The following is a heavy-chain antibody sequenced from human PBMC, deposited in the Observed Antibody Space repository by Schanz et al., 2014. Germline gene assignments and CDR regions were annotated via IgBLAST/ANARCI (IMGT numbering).Heavy chain of an antibody. V-gene: IGHV3-74*02. J-gene: IGHJ3*02. Sequence: EVQLLESGGGWVQPGGSLRLSCGVSGFTASSHSMNWVRQAPGKGLVWVARINSVGSNTDYADSVTGRFTISRDNAKNTLYLQMNTLRAEDTAVYYCARKMKLGVYGGKGHDSLDIWGQGTMVTVSS. CDR2: INSVGSNT. CDR3: ARKMKLGVYGGKGHDSLDI. D-gene: IGHD4-17*01. CDR1: GFTASSHS.